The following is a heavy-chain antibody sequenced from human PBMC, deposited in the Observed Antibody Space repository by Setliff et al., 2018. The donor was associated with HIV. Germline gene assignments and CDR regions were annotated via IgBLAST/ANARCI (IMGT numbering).Heavy chain of an antibody. D-gene: IGHD5-12*01. J-gene: IGHJ1*01. CDR2: ISPDTSER. Sequence: GGSLRLYCSTPGFTFRDSWMSWLRLAPGTGLEWVANISPDTSERNSVDSVRGQSTVSRDTAKSSLYLQMNSPRVEDTALYYCATMTYGYNPPLGEYFQHWGQGSLVTVSS. V-gene: IGHV3-7*03. CDR3: ATMTYGYNPPLGEYFQH. CDR1: GFTFRDSW.